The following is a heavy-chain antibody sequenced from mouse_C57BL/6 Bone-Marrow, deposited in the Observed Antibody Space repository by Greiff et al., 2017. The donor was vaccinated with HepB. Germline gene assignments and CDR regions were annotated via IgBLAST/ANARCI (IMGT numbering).Heavy chain of an antibody. CDR2: IYPGDGDT. CDR1: GYAFSSYW. Sequence: QVQLQQSGAELVKPGASVKISCKASGYAFSSYWMNWVKQRPGKGLEWIGQIYPGDGDTKYNGKFKGKATRTADKSSSTADMQLSSLTSEDSAVYFCARDYYGSRGGYWGQGTTLTVSS. V-gene: IGHV1-80*01. D-gene: IGHD1-1*01. CDR3: ARDYYGSRGGY. J-gene: IGHJ2*01.